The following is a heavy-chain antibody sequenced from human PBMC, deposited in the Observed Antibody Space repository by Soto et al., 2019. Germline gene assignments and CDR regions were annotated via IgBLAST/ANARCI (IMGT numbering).Heavy chain of an antibody. CDR2: ISGIRDYI. D-gene: IGHD3-10*01. Sequence: LRLSCAASGFTFSYYPLHWVRRAPGKGLEWVSSISGIRDYIRYADSVKGRFTISRDNAKTSLYLQMNSLTAEDTAVYYCAREGVHNYTEYYFDYWGQGTLVTVSS. CDR3: AREGVHNYTEYYFDY. J-gene: IGHJ4*02. V-gene: IGHV3-21*06. CDR1: GFTFSYYP.